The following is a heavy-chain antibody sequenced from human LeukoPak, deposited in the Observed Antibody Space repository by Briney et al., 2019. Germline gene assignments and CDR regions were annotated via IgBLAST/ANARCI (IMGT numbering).Heavy chain of an antibody. CDR2: IIPIFGTA. J-gene: IGHJ4*02. D-gene: IGHD6-19*01. CDR3: ARDGSGGWRNFDY. V-gene: IGHV1-69*13. CDR1: GGTFSSYA. Sequence: GASVKVSCKASGGTFSSYAISWVRQAPGQGLEWMGGIIPIFGTANYAQKFQGRVTITADESTSTAYMELSSLRSEDTAVYYCARDGSGGWRNFDYWGQGTLVTVSS.